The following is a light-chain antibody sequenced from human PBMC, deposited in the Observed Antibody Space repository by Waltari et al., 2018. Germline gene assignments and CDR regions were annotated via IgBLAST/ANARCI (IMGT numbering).Light chain of an antibody. CDR2: DAS. Sequence: EIVLTQSPGTLSLSPGERATLSCRASQNVYNNYLAWYQQKPGRAPRFRIQDASTRATDIPNRCSGSGSGTDFSLTISRLEPEDSAVYYCQQYGSSPATFGQGTRVEIK. CDR3: QQYGSSPAT. V-gene: IGKV3-20*01. J-gene: IGKJ1*01. CDR1: QNVYNNY.